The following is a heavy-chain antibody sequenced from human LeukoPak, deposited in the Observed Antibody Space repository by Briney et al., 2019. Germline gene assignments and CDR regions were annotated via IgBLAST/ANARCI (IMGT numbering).Heavy chain of an antibody. CDR2: IYYSGST. D-gene: IGHD1-1*01. J-gene: IGHJ4*02. Sequence: PSQTLSLTCTVSGGSISSGGYYWSWIRQHPGKGLEWIGYIYYSGSTYYNPSLKSRVTISVDTSKNQFSLKLSSVTAADTAVYYCARLFNWDGRWPFDYWGQGTLVTVSS. V-gene: IGHV4-31*03. CDR3: ARLFNWDGRWPFDY. CDR1: GGSISSGGYY.